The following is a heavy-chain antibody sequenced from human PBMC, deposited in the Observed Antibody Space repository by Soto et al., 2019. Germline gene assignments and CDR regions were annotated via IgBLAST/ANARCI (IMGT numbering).Heavy chain of an antibody. CDR2: VSYDGTKE. V-gene: IGHV3-30*14. J-gene: IGHJ4*02. Sequence: GGSLRLSCAVSGFTFDSYPMHWVRQAPGKGLEWVAVVSYDGTKEYYADSVKGRFTISRDNSKNTLYLQMNSLRAEDTAVYYCARDPDYWGQGTLVTVSS. CDR1: GFTFDSYP. CDR3: ARDPDY.